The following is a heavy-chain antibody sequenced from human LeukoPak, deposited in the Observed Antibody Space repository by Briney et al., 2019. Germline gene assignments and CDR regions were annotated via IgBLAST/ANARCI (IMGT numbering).Heavy chain of an antibody. J-gene: IGHJ4*02. CDR3: ARVRSGSYGSGWYDY. D-gene: IGHD6-19*01. CDR2: INPNSGGT. Sequence: GASVTVSCKASGYTFTGYYLHWVRQAPGQGLEWMGWINPNSGGTNYAQKFQGWVTMTRDTSISTAYMELSRLRSDDTAVYYCARVRSGSYGSGWYDYWGQGTLVTVSS. CDR1: GYTFTGYY. V-gene: IGHV1-2*04.